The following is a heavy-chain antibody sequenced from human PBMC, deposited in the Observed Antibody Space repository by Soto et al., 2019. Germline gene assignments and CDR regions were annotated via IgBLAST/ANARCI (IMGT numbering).Heavy chain of an antibody. CDR1: GYSFTNND. V-gene: IGHV1-8*01. J-gene: IGHJ5*02. D-gene: IGHD3-16*01. CDR3: ARMETFGSLNWFDP. CDR2: MNPGSGDT. Sequence: ESSVKVSCKASGYSFTNNDVSWVRQATGQGLEWMGWMNPGSGDTGYAQKFQGRVTMTRDISIAKAYMELSSLRSDDTAIYYCARMETFGSLNWFDPWVQGTLVTVSA.